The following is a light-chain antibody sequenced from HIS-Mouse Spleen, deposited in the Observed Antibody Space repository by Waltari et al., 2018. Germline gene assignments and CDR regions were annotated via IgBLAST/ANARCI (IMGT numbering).Light chain of an antibody. J-gene: IGLJ2*01. V-gene: IGLV3-25*03. Sequence: SYELTQPPSVSVSPGQTARITCSGAALPKQYAYWYQQKPGPAPVLVIYKDSERPSGIPERVSGSSSGTTVTLTISGVQAEDEADYYCQSADSSGTYVVFGGGTKLTVL. CDR1: ALPKQY. CDR2: KDS. CDR3: QSADSSGTYVV.